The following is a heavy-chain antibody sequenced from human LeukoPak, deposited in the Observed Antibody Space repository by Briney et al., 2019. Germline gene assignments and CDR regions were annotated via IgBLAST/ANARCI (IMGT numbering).Heavy chain of an antibody. CDR1: GGSFSGYY. D-gene: IGHD2-8*01. CDR2: INHSGST. J-gene: IGHJ4*02. V-gene: IGHV4-34*01. Sequence: SETLSLTCAVYGGSFSGYYWSWIRQPPGKGLEWIGEINHSGSTNYNPSLKSRVTISVDTSKNQFSLKLSSVTAADTAVYYCARRLYCTNGVCYRNFDYWGQGTLVTVSS. CDR3: ARRLYCTNGVCYRNFDY.